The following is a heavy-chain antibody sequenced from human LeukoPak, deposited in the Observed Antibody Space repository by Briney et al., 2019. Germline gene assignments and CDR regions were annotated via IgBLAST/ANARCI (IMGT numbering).Heavy chain of an antibody. CDR1: GFTFSSYE. J-gene: IGHJ4*02. CDR2: ISSSGSTI. Sequence: PGGSLRLSCAASGFTFSSYEMNWVRQAPGKGLEWVSYISSSGSTIYYADSVKGRFTISRDNAKNSLYLQMNSLRAEDTALYYCARWHIAAAGADYWGQGTLVTVSS. D-gene: IGHD6-13*01. V-gene: IGHV3-48*03. CDR3: ARWHIAAAGADY.